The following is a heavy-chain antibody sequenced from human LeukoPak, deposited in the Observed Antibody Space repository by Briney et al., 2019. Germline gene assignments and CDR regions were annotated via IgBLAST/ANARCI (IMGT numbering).Heavy chain of an antibody. CDR2: ISSSSTYI. J-gene: IGHJ4*02. CDR1: GFTFSSYS. Sequence: GGSLRLSCAASGFTFSSYSMHWVRQAPGKGLEWVSSISSSSTYICYADSVKGRFTISRDNAKYSLYLQMDSLRAEDTAVYYCARGFGEEDYWGQGTLVSVSS. D-gene: IGHD3-10*01. V-gene: IGHV3-21*01. CDR3: ARGFGEEDY.